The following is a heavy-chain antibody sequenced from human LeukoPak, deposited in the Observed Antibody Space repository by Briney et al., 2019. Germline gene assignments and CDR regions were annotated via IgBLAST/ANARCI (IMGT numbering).Heavy chain of an antibody. V-gene: IGHV3-30*02. Sequence: GGSLRLSCAASGFTFSSYGMHWVRQAPGKGLEWVAFIRYGGNNQYYADSVKGRFTISRDSSKNILYLQMNSLRAEDTAVYYCAKDRCSNGIGCYYYYMDVWGKGTTVTVSS. D-gene: IGHD2-8*01. CDR2: IRYGGNNQ. CDR3: AKDRCSNGIGCYYYYMDV. CDR1: GFTFSSYG. J-gene: IGHJ6*03.